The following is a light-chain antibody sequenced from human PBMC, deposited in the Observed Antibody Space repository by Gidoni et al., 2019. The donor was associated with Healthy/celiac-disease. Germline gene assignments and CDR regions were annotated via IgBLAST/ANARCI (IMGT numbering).Light chain of an antibody. CDR3: NSRDSSGNHLV. CDR1: SRRSYY. Sequence: SSELTQDPAVSVALGQTVRITCQGDSRRSYYASWYQQKPGQSPVLVIYGKNNRPSGSPDRFSGSSSGNTASFTITGAQAEDEADYYCNSRDSSGNHLVFGGGTKLTVL. J-gene: IGLJ2*01. CDR2: GKN. V-gene: IGLV3-19*01.